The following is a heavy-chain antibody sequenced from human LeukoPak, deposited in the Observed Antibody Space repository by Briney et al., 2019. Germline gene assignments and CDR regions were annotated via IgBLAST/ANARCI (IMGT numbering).Heavy chain of an antibody. J-gene: IGHJ4*02. CDR2: INPPGGST. CDR3: ARGLGYFDY. CDR1: GYTFSKSY. Sequence: GASVKVSCKASGYTFSKSYIHWVRQAPGQGLEWMGLINPPGGSTTYTQQFQGRVTMTRDMSTSTVYMEVSSLRYEDTAVYYCARGLGYFDYWGQGTLVTVSS. V-gene: IGHV1-46*01.